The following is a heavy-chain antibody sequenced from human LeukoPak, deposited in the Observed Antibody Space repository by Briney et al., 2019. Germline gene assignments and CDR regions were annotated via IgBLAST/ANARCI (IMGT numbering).Heavy chain of an antibody. Sequence: ASVTVSRKASGYTFTSYDIHWVRQAPGQGLEWMGWISAYNGNTNYAQKLQGRVTMTTDTSTSTAYMELRSLRSDDTAVYYCARVLWFGRPGSYYFDYWGQGTLVTVSS. CDR3: ARVLWFGRPGSYYFDY. J-gene: IGHJ4*02. D-gene: IGHD3-10*01. CDR2: ISAYNGNT. V-gene: IGHV1-18*01. CDR1: GYTFTSYD.